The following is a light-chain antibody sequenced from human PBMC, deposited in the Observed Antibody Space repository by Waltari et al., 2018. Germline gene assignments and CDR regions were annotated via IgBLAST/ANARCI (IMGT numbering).Light chain of an antibody. CDR2: KDT. CDR3: QSADTDFANHVL. J-gene: IGLJ2*01. Sequence: SYDLTQPPSVSVSPGQTARITFSGNALPRLYSYWYQQKPGQAPLLLIYKDTQWAAGIPERFSGSTSGTTVTLTISGVQAEDEADYYCQSADTDFANHVLFGGGTQLTVL. CDR1: ALPRLY. V-gene: IGLV3-25*03.